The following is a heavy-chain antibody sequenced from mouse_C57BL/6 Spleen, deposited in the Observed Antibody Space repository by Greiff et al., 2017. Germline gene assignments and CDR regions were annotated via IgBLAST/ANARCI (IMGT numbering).Heavy chain of an antibody. J-gene: IGHJ2*01. V-gene: IGHV6-3*01. Sequence: EVKLVESGGGLVQPGGSMKLSCVASGFTFSNYWMNWVRQSPETGLEWVAQLRLQSDNYATHYAGSVKGRFTISRDESKSSVYLQMNNLRAEDTGIYYCTGGGLLLGGLYFDYWGQGTTLTVSS. CDR3: TGGGLLLGGLYFDY. D-gene: IGHD1-1*01. CDR2: LRLQSDNYAT. CDR1: GFTFSNYW.